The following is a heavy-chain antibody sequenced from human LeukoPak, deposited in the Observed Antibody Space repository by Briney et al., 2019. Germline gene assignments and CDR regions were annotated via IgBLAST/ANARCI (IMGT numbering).Heavy chain of an antibody. D-gene: IGHD3-16*02. Sequence: GGSLRLSCAASGFTFSSYWMSWVRQAPGKGLEWVANIKQDGSEKYYVDSVKGRFTISRDNAKNSLYLQMNSLRAEDTAVYYCAREDYDYVWGSYRYSRFDYWGQGTLVTVSS. CDR3: AREDYDYVWGSYRYSRFDY. CDR1: GFTFSSYW. V-gene: IGHV3-7*01. CDR2: IKQDGSEK. J-gene: IGHJ4*02.